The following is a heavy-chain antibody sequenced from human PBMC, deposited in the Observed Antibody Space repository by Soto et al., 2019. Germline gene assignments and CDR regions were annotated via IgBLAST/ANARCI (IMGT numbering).Heavy chain of an antibody. CDR2: IYYRGSS. Sequence: PSEILSLTCTVPGGSISSHYWSWVRQAPGKGLEWIGHIYYRGSSSYNPSLRSRSTISVDTSNNQFSLKLNSVTTADTAVYYCARDGREASGMDAWGQGTKVTVSS. CDR3: ARDGREASGMDA. D-gene: IGHD1-26*01. V-gene: IGHV4-59*11. CDR1: GGSISSHY. J-gene: IGHJ6*02.